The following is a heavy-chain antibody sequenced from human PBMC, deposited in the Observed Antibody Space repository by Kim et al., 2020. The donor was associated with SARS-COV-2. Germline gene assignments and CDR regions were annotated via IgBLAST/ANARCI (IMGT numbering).Heavy chain of an antibody. CDR3: ARGVDRGDILTGYLY. D-gene: IGHD3-9*01. Sequence: ASVKVSCKASGYTFTSYAMNWVRQAPGQGLEWMGWINTNTGNPTNAQGFTGRFVFSLDTSVSTAYLQISSLKAEDTAVYYCARGVDRGDILTGYLYWGQGTLVTVSS. CDR1: GYTFTSYA. CDR2: INTNTGNP. V-gene: IGHV7-4-1*02. J-gene: IGHJ4*02.